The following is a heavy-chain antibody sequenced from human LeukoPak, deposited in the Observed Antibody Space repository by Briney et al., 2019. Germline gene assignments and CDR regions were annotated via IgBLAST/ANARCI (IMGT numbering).Heavy chain of an antibody. J-gene: IGHJ4*02. Sequence: GGSLRLSCAASGFTFSSYGMHWVRQAPGKGLEWVAFIRYDGSNKYYADSVKGRFTISRDNSKNTLYLQMNSLRAEDTAVYYCAKAPLDSYGYFDDYWGQGTLVTVSA. CDR3: AKAPLDSYGYFDDY. CDR2: IRYDGSNK. D-gene: IGHD5-18*01. CDR1: GFTFSSYG. V-gene: IGHV3-30*02.